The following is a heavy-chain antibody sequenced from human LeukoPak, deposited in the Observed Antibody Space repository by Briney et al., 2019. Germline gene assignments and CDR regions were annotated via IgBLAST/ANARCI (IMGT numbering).Heavy chain of an antibody. D-gene: IGHD1-1*01. CDR2: IYTSGST. CDR1: GGSISSYY. V-gene: IGHV4-4*09. Sequence: PSETLSLICNVSGGSISSYYWSWIRQPPGKGLEWIGYIYTSGSTNYNPSLKSRVTISVDTSKNQFSLKLSSVTAADTAVYYCARHDGHSFFDYWGQGTLVTVSS. CDR3: ARHDGHSFFDY. J-gene: IGHJ4*02.